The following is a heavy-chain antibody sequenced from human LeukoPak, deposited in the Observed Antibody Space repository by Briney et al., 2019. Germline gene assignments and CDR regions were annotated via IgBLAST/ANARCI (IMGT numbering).Heavy chain of an antibody. CDR3: AGNAGTKDYYYGMDV. D-gene: IGHD2-2*01. V-gene: IGHV4-59*08. Sequence: SETLSLTCTVSGASINKYYWNWVRQPPGKGLEWIGYFFYSGSTRYNPSLKGRVTISGDMSNNQFSLRLTSLTAADTAVYYCAGNAGTKDYYYGMDVWGQGTTVIVSS. J-gene: IGHJ6*02. CDR1: GASINKYY. CDR2: FFYSGST.